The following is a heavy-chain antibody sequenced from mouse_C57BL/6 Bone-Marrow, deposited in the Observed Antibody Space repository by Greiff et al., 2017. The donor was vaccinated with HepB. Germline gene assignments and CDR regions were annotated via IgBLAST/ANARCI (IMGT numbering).Heavy chain of an antibody. J-gene: IGHJ3*01. V-gene: IGHV1-15*01. CDR1: GYTFTDYE. CDR3: TDYSNYSWFAD. D-gene: IGHD2-5*01. CDR2: IDPETGGT. Sequence: QVQLQQSGAELVRPGASVTLSCKASGYTFTDYEMHWVKQTPVHGLEWIGAIDPETGGTAYNQKFKGKAILTADKSSSTAYMELRSLTSEDSAVYYCTDYSNYSWFADWGQGTLVTVSA.